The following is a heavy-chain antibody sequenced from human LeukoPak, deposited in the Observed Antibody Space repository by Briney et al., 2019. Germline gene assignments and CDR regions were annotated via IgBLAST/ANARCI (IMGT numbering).Heavy chain of an antibody. V-gene: IGHV1-18*01. Sequence: GASVKVSCKASGYTFTSYGISWVRQAPGQGLEWMGWISAYNGNTNYAQKLQGRVTMTTDTSTSTAYMELRSLRSDDTAVYYCARRYSDYYDSSGFDYWGQGTLVTVSS. CDR3: ARRYSDYYDSSGFDY. J-gene: IGHJ4*02. D-gene: IGHD3-22*01. CDR1: GYTFTSYG. CDR2: ISAYNGNT.